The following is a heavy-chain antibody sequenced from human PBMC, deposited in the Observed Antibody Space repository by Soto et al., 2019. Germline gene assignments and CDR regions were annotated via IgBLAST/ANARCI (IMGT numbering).Heavy chain of an antibody. CDR3: VKDYRGIAAAGTWWFDP. CDR1: GFTFSSYA. Sequence: GGSLRLSCSASGFTFSSYAMHWVRQAPGKGLEYVSAISSNGGSKYNADPVKGRFTIARENSKNILYLQMSSLRAEDTAVYYCVKDYRGIAAAGTWWFDPWGQGTLVTVSS. CDR2: ISSNGGSK. J-gene: IGHJ5*02. V-gene: IGHV3-64D*08. D-gene: IGHD6-13*01.